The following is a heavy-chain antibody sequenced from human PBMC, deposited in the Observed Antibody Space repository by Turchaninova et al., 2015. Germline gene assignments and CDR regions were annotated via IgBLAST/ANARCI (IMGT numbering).Heavy chain of an antibody. CDR1: VYRLTSYG. J-gene: IGHJ4*02. Sequence: EVQLVQSGARVKNPVQYRGISYKCSVYRLTSYGISWVRQMPGKGLEWMGRIDPSDSYTTYSPSFQGHVTISADKSISTAYLQWSSLKASDTAMYYCARLQGVGTDYLFLYWGQGTLVTVSS. CDR3: ARLQGVGTDYLFLY. CDR2: IDPSDSYT. D-gene: IGHD3-10*01. V-gene: IGHV5-10-1*03.